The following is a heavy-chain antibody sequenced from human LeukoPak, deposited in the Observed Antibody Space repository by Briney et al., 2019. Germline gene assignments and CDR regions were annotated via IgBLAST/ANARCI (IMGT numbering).Heavy chain of an antibody. D-gene: IGHD3-22*01. V-gene: IGHV2-70*04. CDR1: GFSLTTTGMR. Sequence: SGPTLVNPTQTLTLTCTFSGFSLTTTGMRVMWIRRPPGKALEWLARIDWDDDKFYSASLKTRLTISKDTYKNQVVLTMTNMDPVDTATYYCARGSGYSRFDYWGQGTLVTVSS. J-gene: IGHJ4*02. CDR3: ARGSGYSRFDY. CDR2: IDWDDDK.